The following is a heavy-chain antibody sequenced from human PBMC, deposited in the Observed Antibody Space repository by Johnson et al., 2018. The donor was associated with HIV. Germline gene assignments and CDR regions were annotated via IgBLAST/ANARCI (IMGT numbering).Heavy chain of an antibody. V-gene: IGHV3-13*01. D-gene: IGHD4-23*01. CDR2: IGKAADT. CDR1: GFTFNNYD. CDR3: ARGSVVGGNSGYDAFDI. J-gene: IGHJ3*02. Sequence: VQLVESGGGVVQPGRSLRLSCAASGFTFNNYDMHWVRQVTGKALEWVSAIGKAADTYYADSVKGRFTISRENVRNSLYLQMASLGVGDTAVYYCARGSVVGGNSGYDAFDIWGQGTVVTVSS.